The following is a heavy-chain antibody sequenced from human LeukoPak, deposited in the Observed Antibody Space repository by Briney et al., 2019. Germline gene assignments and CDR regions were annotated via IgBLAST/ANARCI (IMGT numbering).Heavy chain of an antibody. Sequence: GGSLRLSCAASGFTFTTYWMSWVRQAPGKGLEWVANIKQDGSEKYYVDSVKGRFTISRDNAKSSLYLQMNSLRAEDTAVYYCASWVTPSRYYYGSGNGNYYFDYWGQGTLVTVSS. CDR2: IKQDGSEK. J-gene: IGHJ4*02. CDR1: GFTFTTYW. CDR3: ASWVTPSRYYYGSGNGNYYFDY. D-gene: IGHD3-10*01. V-gene: IGHV3-7*01.